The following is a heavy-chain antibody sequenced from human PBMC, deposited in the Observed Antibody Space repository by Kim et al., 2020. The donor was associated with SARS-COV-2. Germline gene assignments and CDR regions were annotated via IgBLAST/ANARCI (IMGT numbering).Heavy chain of an antibody. J-gene: IGHJ4*02. CDR1: GFTFGSFG. Sequence: GGSLRLSCAASGFTFGSFGMSWVRQAPGKGLDWVSGIGGDGSSTSYTDSVTGRFTISRDNSKNTLFLQMNSLRAEDTAIYYCAKSRGAKPGSLEYWGQGTLVTVSS. V-gene: IGHV3-23*01. CDR3: AKSRGAKPGSLEY. CDR2: IGGDGSST. D-gene: IGHD2-15*01.